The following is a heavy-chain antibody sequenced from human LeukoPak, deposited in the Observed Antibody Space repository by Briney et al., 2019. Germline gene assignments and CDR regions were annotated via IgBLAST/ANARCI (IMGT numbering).Heavy chain of an antibody. CDR1: GFTFSSYS. D-gene: IGHD3-9*01. V-gene: IGHV3-21*01. Sequence: GGSLRLSCAASGFTFSSYSMNWVRQAPGKGLEWVSSISSSSSYIYYADSVKGRFTISRDNAKNSLYLQMNSLRAEDTAVYYCARGETYYDILTGYYKKGGAFDIWGQGTMVTVSS. CDR2: ISSSSSYI. J-gene: IGHJ3*02. CDR3: ARGETYYDILTGYYKKGGAFDI.